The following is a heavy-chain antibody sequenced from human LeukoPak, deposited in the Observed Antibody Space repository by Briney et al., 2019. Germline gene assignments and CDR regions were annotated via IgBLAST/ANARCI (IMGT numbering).Heavy chain of an antibody. J-gene: IGHJ5*02. D-gene: IGHD1-20*01. CDR3: ARAGPGITGTFRSWFDP. CDR2: ISAYNGNT. CDR1: GYTFTSYG. Sequence: ASVTVSCKASGYTFTSYGISWVRQAPGQGLEWMGWISAYNGNTNYAQKLQGRVTMTTDTSTSTAYMELRSLRSDDTAVYYCARAGPGITGTFRSWFDPWGQGTLVTVSS. V-gene: IGHV1-18*01.